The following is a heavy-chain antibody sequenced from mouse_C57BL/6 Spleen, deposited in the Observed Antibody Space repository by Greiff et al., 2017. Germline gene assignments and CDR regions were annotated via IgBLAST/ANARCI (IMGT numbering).Heavy chain of an antibody. V-gene: IGHV14-2*01. CDR1: GFTITDYY. CDR2: IVPEDGGT. CDR3: ARGGFDY. J-gene: IGHJ2*01. Sequence: EVQLQQSGAELVKPGASVKLSCTASGFTITDYYMHWVKQRTEQGLEWIGRIVPEDGGTKYAPKFQGKATITADTSSNTAYLQLSSLTSEDTAVXYCARGGFDYWGQGTTLTVSS.